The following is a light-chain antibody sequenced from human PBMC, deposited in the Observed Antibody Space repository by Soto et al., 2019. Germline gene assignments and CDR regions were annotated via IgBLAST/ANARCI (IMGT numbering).Light chain of an antibody. J-gene: IGKJ4*01. Sequence: DIQMTQSPYTLSASVGDRVTITCRASQSISSWLAWYQQKPGKAPKLLIYDASTLESGVPSRFSGSGSGTEFTLTISSLQPDDFATCYCQQYNSPLTFGGGTKV. CDR3: QQYNSPLT. CDR2: DAS. CDR1: QSISSW. V-gene: IGKV1-5*01.